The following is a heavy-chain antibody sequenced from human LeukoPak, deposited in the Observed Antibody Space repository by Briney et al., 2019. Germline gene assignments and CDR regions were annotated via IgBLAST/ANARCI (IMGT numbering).Heavy chain of an antibody. J-gene: IGHJ4*02. Sequence: PSETLSLTCTVSGGSISSSSYYWGWIRQPPGKGLEWIGSIYYSGSTYYNPSLKSRVTISVDTSKNQFSLKLSSVTAADTAVYYCARVAVAVKNFDYWGQGTLVTVSS. CDR2: IYYSGST. D-gene: IGHD6-19*01. CDR1: GGSISSSSYY. V-gene: IGHV4-39*07. CDR3: ARVAVAVKNFDY.